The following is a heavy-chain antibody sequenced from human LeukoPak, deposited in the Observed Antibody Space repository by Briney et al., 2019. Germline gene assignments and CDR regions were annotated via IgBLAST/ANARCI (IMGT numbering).Heavy chain of an antibody. V-gene: IGHV5-51*01. J-gene: IGHJ3*02. Sequence: GESLKISCKGSGYSFTTYWIGWVRQMPGKGLEWMGIIYPGDSDTRYSPSFQGQVTISADKSSSSAYLQWSSLKASDTAMYYCARRGLSSGWYVDIWGQGTMVTVSS. CDR3: ARRGLSSGWYVDI. CDR1: GYSFTTYW. D-gene: IGHD6-19*01. CDR2: IYPGDSDT.